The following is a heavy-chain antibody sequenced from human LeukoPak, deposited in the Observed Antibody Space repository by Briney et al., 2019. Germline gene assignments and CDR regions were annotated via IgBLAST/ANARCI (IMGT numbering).Heavy chain of an antibody. CDR2: FDPEDGET. Sequence: ASVKVSCKVSGYTLTELSMHWVRQAPGKGLEWMGGFDPEDGETIYAQKFQGRVTMTEDTSTDTAYMELSSLRSEDTAVYYCATDSYDYYGSGSYYYWGQGTLVTVSS. D-gene: IGHD3-10*01. CDR1: GYTLTELS. J-gene: IGHJ4*02. CDR3: ATDSYDYYGSGSYYY. V-gene: IGHV1-24*01.